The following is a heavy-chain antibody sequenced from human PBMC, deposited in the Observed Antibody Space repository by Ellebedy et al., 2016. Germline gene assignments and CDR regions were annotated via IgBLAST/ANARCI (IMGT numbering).Heavy chain of an antibody. CDR2: INGDASDT. V-gene: IGHV3-74*01. CDR3: SREYSNTWYADF. Sequence: GESLKISCVASGFTFSTYWMYWVRQVPGKGLVWVSRINGDASDTAYADSVKGRFTVSRDNAKNSLYLQMNSLRDEDSAVYYCSREYSNTWYADFWGQGTLVTVSS. J-gene: IGHJ4*02. D-gene: IGHD6-13*01. CDR1: GFTFSTYW.